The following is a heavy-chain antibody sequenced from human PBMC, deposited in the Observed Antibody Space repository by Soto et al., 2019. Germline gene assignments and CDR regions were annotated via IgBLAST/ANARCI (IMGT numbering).Heavy chain of an antibody. D-gene: IGHD3-22*01. CDR1: GFTFTSSA. CDR3: AAEISSDYYDSSGYPY. CDR2: IVVGSGNT. J-gene: IGHJ4*02. Sequence: SVKVSCKASGFTFTSSAVQWVRQARGQRLEWIGWIVVGSGNTNYAQKFQERVTITRDMSTSTAYMELSSLRSEDTAVYYCAAEISSDYYDSSGYPYWGQGTLVTVSS. V-gene: IGHV1-58*01.